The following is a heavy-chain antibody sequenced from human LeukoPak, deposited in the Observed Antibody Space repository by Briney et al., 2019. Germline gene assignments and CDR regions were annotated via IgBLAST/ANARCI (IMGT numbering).Heavy chain of an antibody. Sequence: GESLKISCKGSGYSFTNYWIGWVRQMPGKGLERMGIIYPGDSNTGYSPSFQGQVTISADKSITTAYLQWSSLKASDTAMYYCARRGYCATTTCYRLFDYWGQGTLVTVSS. CDR3: ARRGYCATTTCYRLFDY. CDR1: GYSFTNYW. CDR2: IYPGDSNT. V-gene: IGHV5-51*01. D-gene: IGHD2-2*01. J-gene: IGHJ4*02.